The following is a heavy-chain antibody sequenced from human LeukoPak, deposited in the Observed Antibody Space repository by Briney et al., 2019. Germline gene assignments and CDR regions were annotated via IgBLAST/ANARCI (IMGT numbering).Heavy chain of an antibody. V-gene: IGHV1-46*01. CDR3: AREVPENFNFDY. J-gene: IGHJ4*02. CDR1: GYTFTSYY. D-gene: IGHD2/OR15-2a*01. CDR2: IKPSGGST. Sequence: ASVTVSCKASGYTFTSYYTHWVRQAPGQGLEWVGLIKPSGGSTLYAQKFQGRVTVSSDMSTSTVYVELSSLRSEDTAVYYCAREVPENFNFDYWGQGTLVTVSS.